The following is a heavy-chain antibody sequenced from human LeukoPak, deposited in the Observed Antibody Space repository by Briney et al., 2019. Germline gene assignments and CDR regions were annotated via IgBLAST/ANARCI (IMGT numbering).Heavy chain of an antibody. CDR1: DFTLSPYW. D-gene: IGHD6-19*01. Sequence: GGSLRLSCAASDFTLSPYWMTWVRQAPGRGLEWVSAISGSGGSTYYADSVKGRFTISRDNSKNTLYLQMNSLRAEDTAVYYCAKAVAGPTIDYWGQGTLVTVSS. CDR3: AKAVAGPTIDY. V-gene: IGHV3-23*01. J-gene: IGHJ4*02. CDR2: ISGSGGST.